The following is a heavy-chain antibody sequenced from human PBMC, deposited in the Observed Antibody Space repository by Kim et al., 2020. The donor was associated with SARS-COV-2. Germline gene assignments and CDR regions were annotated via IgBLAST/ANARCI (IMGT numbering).Heavy chain of an antibody. Sequence: VSVRSRITSNPDTSKNQCSLQLNSVTPEDTAVYYCARERDYGGNSADFDYWGQGTLVTVSS. J-gene: IGHJ4*02. CDR3: ARERDYGGNSADFDY. V-gene: IGHV6-1*01. D-gene: IGHD4-17*01.